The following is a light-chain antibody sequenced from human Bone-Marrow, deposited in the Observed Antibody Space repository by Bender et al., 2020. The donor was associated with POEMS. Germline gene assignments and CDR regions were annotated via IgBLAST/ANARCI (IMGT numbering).Light chain of an antibody. CDR2: KVT. J-gene: IGLJ2*01. CDR3: SSYTTSYTLV. Sequence: QSALTQPASVSGSPGQSITISCTGSTSDIGDSDFVSWYQKHPGKAPKLIIYKVTFRPSGVSDRFSASKSGNTASLTIFDLQSEDEADYYCSSYTTSYTLVFGGGTEVTV. CDR1: TSDIGDSDF. V-gene: IGLV2-14*01.